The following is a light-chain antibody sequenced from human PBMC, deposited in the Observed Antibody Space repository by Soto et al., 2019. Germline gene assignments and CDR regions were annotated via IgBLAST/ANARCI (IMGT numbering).Light chain of an antibody. V-gene: IGKV3-20*01. CDR3: HHYET. J-gene: IGKJ1*01. CDR1: QSVSSSY. Sequence: EVVLTQSPGTLSLSPGERATLSCRASQSVSSSYLAWYQQKPGQAPRLLIYGASSRATAIPDRFSGSGSGTDFTLTISRLEPEDFAVYYCHHYETFGQGTKVEVK. CDR2: GAS.